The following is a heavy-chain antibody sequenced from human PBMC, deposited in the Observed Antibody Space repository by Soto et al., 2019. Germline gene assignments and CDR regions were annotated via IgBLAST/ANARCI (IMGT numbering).Heavy chain of an antibody. CDR3: ARDRGSSGWYAEH. Sequence: PGESLKISCKASGYSFTNYWIGWVRQMPGKGLEWMGIIYPGDSDTRYSPSFQGQVTISADKSISTAYLQWSRLKASDTAMYYCARDRGSSGWYAEHWGQGTLVTVSS. V-gene: IGHV5-51*01. CDR2: IYPGDSDT. D-gene: IGHD6-19*01. J-gene: IGHJ4*02. CDR1: GYSFTNYW.